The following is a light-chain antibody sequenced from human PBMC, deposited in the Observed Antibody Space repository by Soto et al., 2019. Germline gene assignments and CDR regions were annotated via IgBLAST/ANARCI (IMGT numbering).Light chain of an antibody. CDR1: QSVTNSY. J-gene: IGKJ4*01. CDR2: GAS. CDR3: QQYSNWPLT. V-gene: IGKV3-15*01. Sequence: EIVFTQSPCTLSLSPGERATLSCRASQSVTNSYLAWYQQKPGQAPRLLIFGASTRAAGIPARFSGSGSGTEFTLTISSLQSEDFAVYYCQQYSNWPLTFGGGTKVDIK.